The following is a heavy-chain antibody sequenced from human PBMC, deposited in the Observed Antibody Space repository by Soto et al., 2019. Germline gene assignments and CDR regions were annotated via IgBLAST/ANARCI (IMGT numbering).Heavy chain of an antibody. CDR2: INHSGST. Sequence: PSETLSLTCAVYGGSFSGYYWSWIRQPPGKGLEWIGEINHSGSTNYNPSLKSRVTISVDTSKNQFSLKLSSLTAADTAVYYCASRYYYYGMDVWGQGTTVTVSS. V-gene: IGHV4-34*01. J-gene: IGHJ6*02. CDR1: GGSFSGYY. CDR3: ASRYYYYGMDV.